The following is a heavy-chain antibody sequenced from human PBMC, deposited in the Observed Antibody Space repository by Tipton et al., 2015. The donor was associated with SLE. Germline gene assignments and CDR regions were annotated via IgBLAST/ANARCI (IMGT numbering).Heavy chain of an antibody. Sequence: GLVKPSETLSLTCAVYGGSFSGYYWSWIRQPPGKGLEWIGEINHSGSTNYNPSLKSRVTISIDTSKNQFSLKLSSVTAADTAVYYCATGRREMATIRGDWFDPWGQGTLVTVSS. J-gene: IGHJ5*02. CDR1: GGSFSGYY. V-gene: IGHV4-34*01. CDR2: INHSGST. D-gene: IGHD5-24*01. CDR3: ATGRREMATIRGDWFDP.